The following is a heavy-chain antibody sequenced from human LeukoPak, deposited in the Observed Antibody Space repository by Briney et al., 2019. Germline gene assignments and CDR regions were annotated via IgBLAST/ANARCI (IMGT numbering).Heavy chain of an antibody. V-gene: IGHV3-23*01. CDR2: ISGSGGST. D-gene: IGHD6-19*01. CDR1: GFTFSSYA. CDR3: AKSPGWPPGIAVAGTMYYFDY. J-gene: IGHJ4*02. Sequence: PGRPLRLSCAASGFTFSSYAMSWVRQAPGKGLEWVSAISGSGGSTYYADSVKGRFTISRDNSKNTLYLQMNSLRAEDTAVYYCAKSPGWPPGIAVAGTMYYFDYWGQGTLVTVSS.